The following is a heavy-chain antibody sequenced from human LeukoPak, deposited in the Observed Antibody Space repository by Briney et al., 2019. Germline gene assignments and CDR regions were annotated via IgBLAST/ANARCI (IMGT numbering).Heavy chain of an antibody. CDR3: ARRGQVTDYDFWSGYYTGHFDY. V-gene: IGHV3-23*01. CDR1: GFSFSIHG. J-gene: IGHJ4*02. Sequence: GGSLRLSCAASGFSFSIHGMGWVRRAPGKGLEWVSHVRPGDGPTTCAESVKGRFTISRDNAKNSLYLQMNSLRAEDTAVYYCARRGQVTDYDFWSGYYTGHFDYWGQGTLVTVSS. D-gene: IGHD3-3*01. CDR2: VRPGDGPT.